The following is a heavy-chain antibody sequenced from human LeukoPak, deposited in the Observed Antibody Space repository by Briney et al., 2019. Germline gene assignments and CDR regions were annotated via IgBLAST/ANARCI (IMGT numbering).Heavy chain of an antibody. V-gene: IGHV4-38-2*01. J-gene: IGHJ5*02. CDR2: IYHSGST. CDR1: GYSISSGYY. CDR3: ARHVTGGYCSSTSCRINWFDP. Sequence: PSETPSLTCAVSGYSISSGYYWGWIRQPPGKGREWIGSIYHSGSTYYNPSLKSRVTISVDTSKNQFSLKLSSVTAADTAVYYCARHVTGGYCSSTSCRINWFDPWGQGTLVTVSS. D-gene: IGHD2-2*01.